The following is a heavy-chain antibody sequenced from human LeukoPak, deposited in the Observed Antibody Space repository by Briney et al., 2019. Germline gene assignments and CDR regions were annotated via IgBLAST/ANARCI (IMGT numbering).Heavy chain of an antibody. D-gene: IGHD1-26*01. J-gene: IGHJ4*02. CDR3: ARGELLLFDY. CDR2: IKQDGSEK. CDR1: GFPFSSYW. V-gene: IGHV3-7*01. Sequence: GGSLRLSCAASGFPFSSYWMSWVRQAPGKGLEWVANIKQDGSEKYYVDSVKGRFTISRDNAKNSLYLQMNSLRAEDTAVYYCARGELLLFDYWGQGTLVTVSS.